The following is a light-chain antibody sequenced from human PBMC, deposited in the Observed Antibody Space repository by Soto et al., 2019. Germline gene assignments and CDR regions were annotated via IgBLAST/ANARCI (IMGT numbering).Light chain of an antibody. J-gene: IGKJ3*01. V-gene: IGKV1-9*01. Sequence: IQLAQSPSSLSASVGDRVSITCRASQDIKTYLAWYQQKEGKAPKLLISGTFTLQSGVPSRFNGSGSGTDFTLTISRLQPEDFATYYCQHLNNYPPFTFGPGTKVDLE. CDR3: QHLNNYPPFT. CDR2: GTF. CDR1: QDIKTY.